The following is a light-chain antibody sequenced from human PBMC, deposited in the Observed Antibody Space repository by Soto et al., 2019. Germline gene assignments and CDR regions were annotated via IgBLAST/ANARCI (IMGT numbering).Light chain of an antibody. J-gene: IGLJ3*02. Sequence: QSVLTQPPSVSGSPGQSITISCTGTSDNVGGYNYVSWYQQHPGKAPQLIIYDVTKRPSGVPNRFSGSKSVNTASLTISGLRAEDEADYYCCSYAGTYTWVFGGGTKLTVL. V-gene: IGLV2-11*01. CDR1: SDNVGGYNY. CDR3: CSYAGTYTWV. CDR2: DVT.